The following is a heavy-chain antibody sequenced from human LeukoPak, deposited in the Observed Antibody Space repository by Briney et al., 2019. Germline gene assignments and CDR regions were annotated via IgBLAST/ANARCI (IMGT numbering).Heavy chain of an antibody. CDR1: GGSINSDSYY. J-gene: IGHJ5*02. D-gene: IGHD3-10*01. CDR3: ARDRGITTARGVPSWFDP. CDR2: IYTTGSP. V-gene: IGHV4-61*02. Sequence: SETLSLTCTVSGGSINSDSYYWTWIRQPAGKGLEWIGRIYTTGSPNYNPSLKSRVTISIDTSKNQFSLKLSSVSAAGTAIYYCARDRGITTARGVPSWFDPWGQGTLVTVSS.